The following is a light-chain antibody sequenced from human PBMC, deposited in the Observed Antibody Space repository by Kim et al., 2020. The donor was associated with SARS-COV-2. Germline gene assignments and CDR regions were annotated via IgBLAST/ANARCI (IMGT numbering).Light chain of an antibody. Sequence: PGQSITIACTGTSSDVGGYNYVSWYQQHPGKAPKLMIYDVSKRPSGVSNRFSGSKSGNTASLTISGLQAEDEADYYCSSYTSSSTVFGTGTKVTVL. CDR1: SSDVGGYNY. CDR2: DVS. V-gene: IGLV2-14*04. J-gene: IGLJ1*01. CDR3: SSYTSSSTV.